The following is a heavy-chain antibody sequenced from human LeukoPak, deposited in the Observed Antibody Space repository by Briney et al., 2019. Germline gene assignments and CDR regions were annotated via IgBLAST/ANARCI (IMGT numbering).Heavy chain of an antibody. CDR2: IYHTGST. J-gene: IGHJ4*02. V-gene: IGHV4-59*01. CDR1: GGSISNYY. D-gene: IGHD5-12*01. CDR3: AREDSGYDYSPFYY. Sequence: NPSETLSLTCTVSGGSISNYYWSWIRQPPGKGLEWIGYIYHTGSTSYNPSLKSRVIMSVETSQNQFSLKVHSVTAADTAVYYCAREDSGYDYSPFYYWGQGILSPSPQ.